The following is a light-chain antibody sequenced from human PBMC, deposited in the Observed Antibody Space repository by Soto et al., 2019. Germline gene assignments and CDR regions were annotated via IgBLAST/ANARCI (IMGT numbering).Light chain of an antibody. CDR3: QQYGSSPIT. Sequence: IVLTQSPATMSLSPGERATLSCGASERVSSSYVAWYQMKAGLAPRLLIHDTSTRASGIPDRFRGSKSGTDFTLTIRGLEPEDAALYYFQQYGSSPITFGQGTRRE. J-gene: IGKJ5*01. V-gene: IGKV3D-20*01. CDR1: ERVSSSY. CDR2: DTS.